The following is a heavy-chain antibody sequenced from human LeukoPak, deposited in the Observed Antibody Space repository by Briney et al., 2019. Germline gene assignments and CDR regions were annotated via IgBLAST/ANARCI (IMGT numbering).Heavy chain of an antibody. V-gene: IGHV3-23*01. CDR1: GFSFSSYA. CDR3: AKGSYSSGWISDY. D-gene: IGHD6-19*01. J-gene: IGHJ4*02. Sequence: GGSLRFSCAASGFSFSSYAMSWVRQAPGKGLEWVSLISTSGTATYYADSVKGRFTISRDNSKNTMYLQMNSLGAEDTALYYCAKGSYSSGWISDYWGQGTLVTVSS. CDR2: ISTSGTAT.